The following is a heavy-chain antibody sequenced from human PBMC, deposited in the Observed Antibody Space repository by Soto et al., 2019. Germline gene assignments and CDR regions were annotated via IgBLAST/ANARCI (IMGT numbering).Heavy chain of an antibody. CDR2: IYWDYDK. Sequence: QITLKESGPTLVKPTQTLTLTCTFSGFSLSADGVGVGWIRQPPGKALEWLALIYWDYDKRYRPSLKSRLTITKDTSKNQVVLTMTNMDPVDTATYYCAHAYGGTSWPNDAFDVWGQGTVVTVSS. CDR1: GFSLSADGVG. J-gene: IGHJ3*01. CDR3: AHAYGGTSWPNDAFDV. V-gene: IGHV2-5*02. D-gene: IGHD2-2*01.